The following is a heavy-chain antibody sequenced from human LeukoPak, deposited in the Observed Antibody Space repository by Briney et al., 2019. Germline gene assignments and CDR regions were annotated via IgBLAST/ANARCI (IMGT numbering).Heavy chain of an antibody. V-gene: IGHV3-48*03. J-gene: IGHJ4*02. D-gene: IGHD3-22*01. Sequence: GGSLRLSCAASGFTFSSYEMNWVRQAPGKGLEWVSYISSSGSTIYYADSVKGRFTISRDNAKNSLYLQMNSLRAEDTAVYYCARDLVDYDSSGYYYTYYFDYWGQGTLVTVSS. CDR1: GFTFSSYE. CDR3: ARDLVDYDSSGYYYTYYFDY. CDR2: ISSSGSTI.